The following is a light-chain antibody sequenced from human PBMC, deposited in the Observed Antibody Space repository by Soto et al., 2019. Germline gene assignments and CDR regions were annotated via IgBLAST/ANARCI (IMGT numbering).Light chain of an antibody. J-gene: IGKJ1*01. V-gene: IGKV1-9*01. Sequence: DIQLTQSPSFLSASVGDSVTFTCRASQVITSYLAWYQQKPGKALKLLIYADSTLQSGVPSRFSGGGSGTDFTLTITTLQPEDFATYYCQQVKSFPPTFGQGTKVDIK. CDR2: ADS. CDR1: QVITSY. CDR3: QQVKSFPPT.